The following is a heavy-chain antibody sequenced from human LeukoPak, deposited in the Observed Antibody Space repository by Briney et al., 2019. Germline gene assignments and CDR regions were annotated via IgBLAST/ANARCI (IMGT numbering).Heavy chain of an antibody. CDR1: GFTFSSYW. CDR3: GRFWYGSGSYRVCDY. J-gene: IGHJ4*02. Sequence: QTGGSLRLSCAASGFTFSSYWMSWVRQAPGKGLEWVANIKKDGSKKYYVASVKGRFTTSRDNTKNSLYLQMNSLRAEDTAVYYCGRFWYGSGSYRVCDYWGQGTLVSVSS. CDR2: IKKDGSKK. V-gene: IGHV3-7*04. D-gene: IGHD3-10*01.